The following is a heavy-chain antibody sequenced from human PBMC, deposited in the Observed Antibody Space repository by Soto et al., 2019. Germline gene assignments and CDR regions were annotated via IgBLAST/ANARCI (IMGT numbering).Heavy chain of an antibody. CDR2: ISPNSGGT. CDR1: GYTFTDYY. V-gene: IGHV1-2*02. J-gene: IGHJ6*02. CDR3: ARGSYDILTGPWNYYGMDV. Sequence: ASVKVSCKASGYTFTDYYIHWVRQAPGQGLEWMGWISPNSGGTNYAQKFQGDVTMTRDTSISTAYMELSRLGSDDTAVYYCARGSYDILTGPWNYYGMDVWGQGTTVTVSS. D-gene: IGHD3-9*01.